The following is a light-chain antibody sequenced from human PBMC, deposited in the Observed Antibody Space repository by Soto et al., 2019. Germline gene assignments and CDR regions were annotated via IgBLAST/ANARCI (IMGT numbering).Light chain of an antibody. CDR3: QQGYTSAIT. Sequence: DIQMTQSPSSLSAAVGDRVTITCRASQSIGKHLNWYQQKPGKARNFLIYAASTLQTGVPSRFSDSGSETDFTRTVHSRQPEDFVTYEWQQGYTSAITFCQGRRLEIK. V-gene: IGKV1-39*01. CDR1: QSIGKH. J-gene: IGKJ5*01. CDR2: AAS.